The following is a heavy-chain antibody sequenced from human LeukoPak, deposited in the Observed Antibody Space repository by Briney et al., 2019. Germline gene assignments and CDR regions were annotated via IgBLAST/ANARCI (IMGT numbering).Heavy chain of an antibody. V-gene: IGHV3-66*01. Sequence: PGGSLRLSCAASEFSVGSNYMTWVRQAPGKGLEWVSLIYSGGSTYYADSVKGRFTISRDNPKNTLYLQMNSLRAEDTAVYYCAELGITMIGGVWGKGTTVTISS. J-gene: IGHJ6*04. D-gene: IGHD3-10*02. CDR1: EFSVGSNY. CDR3: AELGITMIGGV. CDR2: IYSGGST.